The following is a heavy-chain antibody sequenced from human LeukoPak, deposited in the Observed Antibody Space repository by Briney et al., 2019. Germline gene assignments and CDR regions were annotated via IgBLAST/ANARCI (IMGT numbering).Heavy chain of an antibody. J-gene: IGHJ4*02. CDR1: GFTFSSYS. CDR2: ISSSSSYI. V-gene: IGHV3-21*01. CDR3: ARGERYGPLDY. Sequence: GGSLRLSCAASGFTFSSYSVNWVRQAPGKGLEWVSYISSSSSYIYYTDSVKARFTISRDNAKNSLYLQMNTLRAEDTAIYYCARGERYGPLDYWGQGTLVTVSS. D-gene: IGHD5-18*01.